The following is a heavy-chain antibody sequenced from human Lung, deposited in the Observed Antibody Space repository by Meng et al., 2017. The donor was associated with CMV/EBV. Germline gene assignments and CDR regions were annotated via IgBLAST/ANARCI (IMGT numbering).Heavy chain of an antibody. CDR3: AKGMVSSGYYYAIAYYYGMDV. CDR2: IWYDGSNK. CDR1: GFTFSSYG. J-gene: IGHJ6*02. V-gene: IGHV3-33*06. D-gene: IGHD3-22*01. Sequence: SXKISXAASGFTFSSYGMHWVRQAPGKGLEWVAVIWYDGSNKYYADSVKGRFTISRDNSKNTLYLQMNSLRAEDTAVYYCAKGMVSSGYYYAIAYYYGMDVWGQGTXVTVAS.